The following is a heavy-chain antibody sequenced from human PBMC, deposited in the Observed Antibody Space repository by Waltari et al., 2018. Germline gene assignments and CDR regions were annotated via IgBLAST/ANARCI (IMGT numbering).Heavy chain of an antibody. CDR2: IYYSGST. J-gene: IGHJ3*02. D-gene: IGHD3-10*01. V-gene: IGHV4-59*01. Sequence: QVQLQESGPGLVKPSETLSLTCTVSGGSISSYYWSWIRQPPGKGLEWIGYIYYSGSTNYNPSLKSRVTISVDTSKNQFSLKLGAVTAADTAVYYCARGGSGSYYDDAFDIWGQGTMVTVSS. CDR1: GGSISSYY. CDR3: ARGGSGSYYDDAFDI.